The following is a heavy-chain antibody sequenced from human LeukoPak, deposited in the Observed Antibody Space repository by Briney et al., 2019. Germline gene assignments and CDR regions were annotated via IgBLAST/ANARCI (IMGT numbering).Heavy chain of an antibody. CDR3: ARVGRSAMPYDAFDI. CDR2: INSDGSST. Sequence: GGSLRLSCAASGFTFSSYWMHWVRQAPGKGLVWVSRINSDGSSTSYADSVKGRFTISRDNAKNTLYLQMNSLRAEDTAVYYCARVGRSAMPYDAFDIWGQGTMVTVSS. J-gene: IGHJ3*02. V-gene: IGHV3-74*01. D-gene: IGHD2-2*01. CDR1: GFTFSSYW.